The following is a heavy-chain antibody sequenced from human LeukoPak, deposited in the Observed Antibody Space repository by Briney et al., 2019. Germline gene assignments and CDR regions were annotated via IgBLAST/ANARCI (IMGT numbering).Heavy chain of an antibody. Sequence: SETLSLTCTVSGGSISSSSYYWGWIRQPPGKGLEWIGSIYYSGSTYYNPSLKSRVTISVDTSKNQFSLKLSSVTAADTAVYYCARGPYDFWSGYYRRYYGMDVWGQGTTVTVSS. CDR2: IYYSGST. V-gene: IGHV4-39*07. J-gene: IGHJ6*02. CDR1: GGSISSSSYY. CDR3: ARGPYDFWSGYYRRYYGMDV. D-gene: IGHD3-3*01.